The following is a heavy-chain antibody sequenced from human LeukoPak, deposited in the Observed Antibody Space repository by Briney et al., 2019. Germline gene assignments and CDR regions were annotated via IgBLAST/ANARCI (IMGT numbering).Heavy chain of an antibody. V-gene: IGHV4-4*07. CDR3: ARDYVWGSYRFDY. CDR1: GGSISSYY. CDR2: IYTSGST. D-gene: IGHD3-16*02. Sequence: PSETLSLTCAVSGGSISSYYWSWIRQPAGKGLEWIGRIYTSGSTNYNPSLKSRVTMSVGTSKNQFSLKVSSVTAADTAVYYCARDYVWGSYRFDYWGQGTLVTVSS. J-gene: IGHJ4*02.